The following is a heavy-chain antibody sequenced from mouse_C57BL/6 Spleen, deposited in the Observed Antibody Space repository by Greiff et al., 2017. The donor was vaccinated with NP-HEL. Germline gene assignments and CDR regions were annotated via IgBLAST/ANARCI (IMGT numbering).Heavy chain of an antibody. D-gene: IGHD2-2*01. V-gene: IGHV5-4*01. Sequence: EVQLVESGGGLVKPGGSLKLSCAASGFTFSSYAMSWVRQTPEKRLEWVATISDGGSYTSYPDNVKGRFTNSRDNAKNNLYLQMSHLKSEDTAMYYCAREGPYGYDGSDYWGQGTTLTVSS. CDR3: AREGPYGYDGSDY. CDR2: ISDGGSYT. CDR1: GFTFSSYA. J-gene: IGHJ2*01.